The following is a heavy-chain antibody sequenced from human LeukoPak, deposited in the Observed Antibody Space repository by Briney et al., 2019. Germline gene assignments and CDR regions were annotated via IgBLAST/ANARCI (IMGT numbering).Heavy chain of an antibody. CDR3: AGDSDTSGNHWFFDV. CDR1: GFTFSSYA. D-gene: IGHD6-19*01. Sequence: GRSLRLSCAASGFTFSSYAMHWVRQAPGKGLEWVAVISYDGSNKYYADSVKGRFTISRDNSKNTLYLQMNSLRAEDTAVYYCAGDSDTSGNHWFFDVWGRGTLVIASS. J-gene: IGHJ2*01. CDR2: ISYDGSNK. V-gene: IGHV3-30*04.